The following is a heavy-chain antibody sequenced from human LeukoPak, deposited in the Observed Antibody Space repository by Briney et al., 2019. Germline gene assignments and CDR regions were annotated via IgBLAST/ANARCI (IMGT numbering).Heavy chain of an antibody. Sequence: GGSLRLSCAASGFTFSSYAMHWVRQAPGKGLEWVAVISYDGSNKYYADSVKGRFTISRDNSKNTLYLQMNSLRAEDTAVYYCASGGVRSVTLLRYWGQGTLVTVSS. J-gene: IGHJ4*02. CDR2: ISYDGSNK. D-gene: IGHD4-17*01. V-gene: IGHV3-30*04. CDR3: ASGGVRSVTLLRY. CDR1: GFTFSSYA.